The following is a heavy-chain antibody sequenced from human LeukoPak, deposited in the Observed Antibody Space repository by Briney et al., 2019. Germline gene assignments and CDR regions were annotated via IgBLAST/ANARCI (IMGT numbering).Heavy chain of an antibody. J-gene: IGHJ6*03. CDR3: AKGTSSGYLFYYYMDV. Sequence: AGGSLRLSCAASGFTFSSYWMHWVRQAPGKGLVWVSAISGSGGSTYYADSVKGRFTISIDNSKNALYLQMNSLRAEDTAVYYCAKGTSSGYLFYYYMDVWGKGTTVTVSS. CDR1: GFTFSSYW. V-gene: IGHV3-23*01. CDR2: ISGSGGST. D-gene: IGHD3-22*01.